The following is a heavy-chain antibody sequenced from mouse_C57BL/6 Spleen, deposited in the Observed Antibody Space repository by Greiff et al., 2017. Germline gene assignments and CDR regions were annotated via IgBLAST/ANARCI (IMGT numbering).Heavy chain of an antibody. Sequence: VKLQQSGAELARPGASVKLSCKASGYTFTSYGISWVKQRTGQGLEWIGEIYPRSGNTYYNEKFKGKATLTADKSSSTAYMELRSLTSEGSSVYFCARGEGYFDNWGQGTTLTVSS. CDR1: GYTFTSYG. CDR3: ARGEGYFDN. J-gene: IGHJ2*01. V-gene: IGHV1-81*01. CDR2: IYPRSGNT.